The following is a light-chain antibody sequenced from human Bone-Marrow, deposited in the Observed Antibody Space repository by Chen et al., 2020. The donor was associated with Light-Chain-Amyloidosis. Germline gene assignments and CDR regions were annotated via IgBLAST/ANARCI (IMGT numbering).Light chain of an antibody. CDR3: QVWDRSSDRPV. V-gene: IGLV3-21*02. Sequence: SYVLTQPSSVLVAPGQTATIACGGNNIGSTSVHCYQQTPGQAPLLVVYDDSDRPSGIPERLSGSNSGNTATLTISRVEAGDEADYYCQVWDRSSDRPVFGGGTKLTVL. J-gene: IGLJ3*02. CDR2: DDS. CDR1: NIGSTS.